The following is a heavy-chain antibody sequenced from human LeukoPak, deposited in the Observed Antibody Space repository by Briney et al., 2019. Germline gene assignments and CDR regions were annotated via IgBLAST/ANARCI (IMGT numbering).Heavy chain of an antibody. D-gene: IGHD4-23*01. V-gene: IGHV3-48*03. CDR1: GFTFSSYE. CDR2: ISSSGSTI. CDR3: ARTVARIGY. Sequence: GGSLRLSCAASGFTFSSYEMNWVGQAPGKGLEWVSHISSSGSTIYYTDSVKGRFTISRDNSKNLLYLQMNSLRAEDTAIYYCARTVARIGYWGQGTLVTVSS. J-gene: IGHJ4*02.